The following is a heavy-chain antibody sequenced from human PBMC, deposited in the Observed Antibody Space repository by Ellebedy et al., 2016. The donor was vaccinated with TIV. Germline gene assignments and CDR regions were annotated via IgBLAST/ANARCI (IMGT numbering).Heavy chain of an antibody. J-gene: IGHJ4*02. CDR2: IIPMFNRT. V-gene: IGHV1-69*13. CDR3: ARDLGREGFDY. CDR1: GGTFSSST. Sequence: AASVKVSCKAPGGTFSSSTISWVRQAPGQGLEWMGRIIPMFNRTTYAQLFQGRVTITADESTSTAYMELSSLRSEDTAVYFCARDLGREGFDYWGQGSLVTVSS. D-gene: IGHD1-26*01.